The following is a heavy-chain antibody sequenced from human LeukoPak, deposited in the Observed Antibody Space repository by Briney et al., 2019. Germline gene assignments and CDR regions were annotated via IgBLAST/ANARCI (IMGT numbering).Heavy chain of an antibody. CDR2: ISGSGGST. V-gene: IGHV3-23*01. D-gene: IGHD3-22*01. CDR1: GFTFSSYA. CDR3: AKAFERDSSGYYYYDY. J-gene: IGHJ4*02. Sequence: GGSPRLSCAASGFTFSSYAMGWVRQAPGKGLEWVSAISGSGGSTYYADSVKGRFTISRDNSKNTLYLQMNSLRAEDTAVYYCAKAFERDSSGYYYYDYWGQGTLVTVSS.